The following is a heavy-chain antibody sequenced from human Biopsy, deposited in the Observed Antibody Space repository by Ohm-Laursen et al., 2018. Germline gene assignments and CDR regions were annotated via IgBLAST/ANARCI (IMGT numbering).Heavy chain of an antibody. J-gene: IGHJ4*02. CDR1: GFSFTGYY. D-gene: IGHD6-19*01. V-gene: IGHV1-2*02. CDR2: ISPKSGDT. Sequence: SSVKVSCKTSGFSFTGYYIHWVRQAPGQGLEWMGWISPKSGDTNYAHKFQGNITMTRDTSMRTAYMEMSRLRCDDTAVYYCALQSVAQMKNFDYWGQGTLVTVSS. CDR3: ALQSVAQMKNFDY.